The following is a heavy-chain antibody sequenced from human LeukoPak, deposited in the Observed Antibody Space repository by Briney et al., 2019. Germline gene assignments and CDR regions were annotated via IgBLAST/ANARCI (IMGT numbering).Heavy chain of an antibody. J-gene: IGHJ6*02. D-gene: IGHD5-24*01. CDR2: ISVYNDNT. V-gene: IGHV1-18*01. Sequence: ASVKVSCKASGYTFTSYGITWVRQAPGQGLEWMGWISVYNDNTNFAQKLQGRVTMTTDTSTSTAYMELRSLRSDDTAVYYCARDYPDPGWTNRLHGYYYGLDVWGQGTTVTVSS. CDR3: ARDYPDPGWTNRLHGYYYGLDV. CDR1: GYTFTSYG.